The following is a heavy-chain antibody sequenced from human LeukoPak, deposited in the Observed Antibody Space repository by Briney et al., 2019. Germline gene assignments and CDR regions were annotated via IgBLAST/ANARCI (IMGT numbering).Heavy chain of an antibody. Sequence: PSETLSLTCTVSGGSISSSSYYWGWIRQPPGKGLEWIGSIYYSGSTYYNPSLKSRVTISVDTSKNQFSLNLSSVTAADTALYYCSGPRYSNSWGDASDIWGQGTMVTVSS. CDR2: IYYSGST. CDR3: SGPRYSNSWGDASDI. V-gene: IGHV4-39*01. D-gene: IGHD6-13*01. CDR1: GGSISSSSYY. J-gene: IGHJ3*02.